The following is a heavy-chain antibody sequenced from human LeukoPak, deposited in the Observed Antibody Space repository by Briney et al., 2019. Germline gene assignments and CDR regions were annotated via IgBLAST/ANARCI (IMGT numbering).Heavy chain of an antibody. CDR1: VASISSYY. CDR2: IYTSGST. J-gene: IGHJ4*02. CDR3: ARKAGAERRSYFDY. D-gene: IGHD1-26*01. V-gene: IGHV4-4*09. Sequence: SETLSLTCTVSVASISSYYWSWIRQPPGKGLEWIGYIYTSGSTNYNPSLKSRVTISVDPSKNQFSLKLSSVTAADTDVYYCARKAGAERRSYFDYWGEGKLVTVSS.